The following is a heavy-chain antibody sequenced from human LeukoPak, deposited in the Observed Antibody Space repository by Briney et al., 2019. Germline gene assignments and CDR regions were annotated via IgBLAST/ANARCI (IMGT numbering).Heavy chain of an antibody. J-gene: IGHJ6*03. Sequence: SGGSLRLSCAASGFTFSDYYMSWIRQAPGKGLEWVSYISSTASTIYYADSVKGRFTISGDNAKSSVYLEMNSLRAEDTAVYYCARDQFYYMDVWGKGTTVTVSS. CDR2: ISSTASTI. D-gene: IGHD5-24*01. CDR1: GFTFSDYY. V-gene: IGHV3-11*04. CDR3: ARDQFYYMDV.